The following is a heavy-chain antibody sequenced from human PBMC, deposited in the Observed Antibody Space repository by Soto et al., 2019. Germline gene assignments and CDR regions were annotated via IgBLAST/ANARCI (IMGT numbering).Heavy chain of an antibody. D-gene: IGHD2-15*01. Sequence: ASVKVSCKASGYTFTGYYMHWVRQAPGQGLEWMGWINPNSGGTNYAQKYQGRITMTRDTSISTAYMELSRLRSDDTAVYYCARDLVVVVAATRYYYYGMDVWGQGTTVTVSS. V-gene: IGHV1-2*02. CDR3: ARDLVVVVAATRYYYYGMDV. CDR2: INPNSGGT. J-gene: IGHJ6*02. CDR1: GYTFTGYY.